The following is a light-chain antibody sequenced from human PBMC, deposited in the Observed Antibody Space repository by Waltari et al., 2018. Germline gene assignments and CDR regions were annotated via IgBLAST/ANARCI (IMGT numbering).Light chain of an antibody. CDR1: VLGKKF. CDR2: SDS. J-gene: IGLJ2*01. V-gene: IGLV3-27*01. Sequence: SYELTQPSSVSVSPGQTARITCSGDVLGKKFIRWFQQKPGQAPVLLIFSDSERPSGIPERFPGSSSGTTVTLTISGAQVEDEADYYCFTVDDNSLRLFGGGTKLTVL. CDR3: FTVDDNSLRL.